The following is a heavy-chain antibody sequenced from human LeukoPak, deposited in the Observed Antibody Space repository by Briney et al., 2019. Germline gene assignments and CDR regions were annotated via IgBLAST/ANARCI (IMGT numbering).Heavy chain of an antibody. CDR3: ANSVVVAATEDY. Sequence: GGSLRLSCAASGFTFSSYAMSWVRQAPGKGLEWVSAISGSGGSTYYADSVKGRFTISRDNSKNALYLQMNSLRAEDTTVYYCANSVVVAATEDYWGQGTLVTVSS. V-gene: IGHV3-23*01. CDR2: ISGSGGST. D-gene: IGHD2-15*01. CDR1: GFTFSSYA. J-gene: IGHJ4*02.